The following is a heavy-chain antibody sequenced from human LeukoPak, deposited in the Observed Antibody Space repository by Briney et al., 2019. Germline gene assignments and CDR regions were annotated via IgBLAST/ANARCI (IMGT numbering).Heavy chain of an antibody. J-gene: IGHJ4*02. CDR1: GDSISSGGYS. CDR2: IYYSGST. V-gene: IGHV4-30-4*07. CDR3: ARDSVYSGSSLDY. Sequence: PSETLSLTCAVSGDSISSGGYSWRWIRQPPGKGLEWIGYIYYSGSTYYNPSLKSRVTISVDTAKNKFPLKLSSVTAADTAVYYCARDSVYSGSSLDYWGQGALVTVSS. D-gene: IGHD1-26*01.